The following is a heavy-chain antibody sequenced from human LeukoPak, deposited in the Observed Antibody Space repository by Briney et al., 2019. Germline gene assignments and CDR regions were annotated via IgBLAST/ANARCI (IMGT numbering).Heavy chain of an antibody. V-gene: IGHV1-69*13. Sequence: SVTVSCKATGGTFNSYGLSWVRQAPGQGLEGMGVIIYMFGTSTYPQKFQGRVTITADESTSTAYMELSSLRSEDTAVYYCARSNYYGSGTPDYYYGMDVWGRGTTVTVSS. CDR1: GGTFNSYG. J-gene: IGHJ6*04. CDR3: ARSNYYGSGTPDYYYGMDV. CDR2: IIYMFGTS. D-gene: IGHD3-10*01.